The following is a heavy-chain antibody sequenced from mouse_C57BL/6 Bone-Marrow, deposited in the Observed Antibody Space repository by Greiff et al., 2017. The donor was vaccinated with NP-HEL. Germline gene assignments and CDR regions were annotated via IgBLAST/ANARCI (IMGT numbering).Heavy chain of an antibody. CDR1: GYTFTDYY. V-gene: IGHV1-19*01. CDR3: ARCGYDRGYWYFGV. D-gene: IGHD2-2*01. Sequence: EVQLQQSGPVLVKPGASVKMSCKASGYTFTDYYMNWVKQSHGKSLEWIGVINPYNGGTSYNQKFKGKATLTVDKSSSTAYMELNSLTSEDSAVYYCARCGYDRGYWYFGVWGTGTTVTVSS. CDR2: INPYNGGT. J-gene: IGHJ1*03.